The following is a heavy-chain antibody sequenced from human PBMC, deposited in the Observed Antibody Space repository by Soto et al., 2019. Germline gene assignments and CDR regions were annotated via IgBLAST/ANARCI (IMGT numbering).Heavy chain of an antibody. CDR2: ISTYTGNT. D-gene: IGHD3-3*02. V-gene: IGHV1-18*01. CDR1: GYTFDSYG. Sequence: QVQLVQSGPELKKPGAAVRVSCKASGYTFDSYGLSWVRQAPGQRLEWRGWISTYTGNTDYPQRFQGRVTMDTDTSTSTAYLDLRSLTSDDTAVYYCVRDVSVSSGIFGGSWGQGTLVTVSS. J-gene: IGHJ4*02. CDR3: VRDVSVSSGIFGGS.